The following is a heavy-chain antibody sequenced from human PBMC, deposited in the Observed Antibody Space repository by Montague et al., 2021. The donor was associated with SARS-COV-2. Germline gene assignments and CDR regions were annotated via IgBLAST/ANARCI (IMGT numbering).Heavy chain of an antibody. CDR2: ISYDGSNK. CDR3: ARDERSLVLLWFGELLYTYLDY. J-gene: IGHJ4*02. CDR1: GFTFSSYA. Sequence: SLRLSCAASGFTFSSYAMHWVRQAPGKGLEWVAVISYDGSNKYYADSVKGRFTISRDNSKNTLYLQMNSLRAEDTAVYYCARDERSLVLLWFGELLYTYLDYWGQGTLDTVSS. V-gene: IGHV3-30-3*01. D-gene: IGHD3-10*01.